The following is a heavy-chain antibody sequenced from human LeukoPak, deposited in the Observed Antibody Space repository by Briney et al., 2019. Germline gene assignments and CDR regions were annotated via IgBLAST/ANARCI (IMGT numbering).Heavy chain of an antibody. CDR1: GFTFSSYS. V-gene: IGHV3-21*01. J-gene: IGHJ4*02. D-gene: IGHD3-10*01. CDR2: TSSSSSYI. CDR3: ARRLGGEFDY. Sequence: GGSLRLSCAASGFTFSSYSMNWVRQAPGKGLEWVSSTSSSSSYIYYADSVKGRLTISRDNAKNSLYLQMNSLRAEDTAVYYCARRLGGEFDYWGQGTLVTVSS.